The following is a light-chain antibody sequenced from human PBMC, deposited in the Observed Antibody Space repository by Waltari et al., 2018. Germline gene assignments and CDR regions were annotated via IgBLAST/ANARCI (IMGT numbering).Light chain of an antibody. V-gene: IGLV2-23*01. Sequence: QSALTQPASVSGSPGQSITISCTSDVGNYHLVSWYQQRPGTAPKLKIYGATKRPSGVLDRFSGSKSVNTASLTISGLQAEDEADYYCCTFTSSGTWVFGGGTKLTVL. J-gene: IGLJ2*01. CDR2: GAT. CDR3: CTFTSSGTWV. CDR1: SDVGNYHL.